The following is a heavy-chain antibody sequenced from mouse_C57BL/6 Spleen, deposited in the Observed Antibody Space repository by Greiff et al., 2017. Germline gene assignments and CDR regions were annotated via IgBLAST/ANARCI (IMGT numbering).Heavy chain of an antibody. CDR2: ISYDGSN. J-gene: IGHJ3*01. CDR3: ASIYYDPDWFAY. V-gene: IGHV3-6*01. CDR1: GYSITSGYY. Sequence: DVKLQESGPGLVKPSQSLSLTCSVTGYSITSGYYWNWIRQFPGNKLEWMGYISYDGSNNYNPSLKNRISITRDTSKNQFFLKLNSVTTEDTATYYCASIYYDPDWFAYWGQGTLVTVSA. D-gene: IGHD2-4*01.